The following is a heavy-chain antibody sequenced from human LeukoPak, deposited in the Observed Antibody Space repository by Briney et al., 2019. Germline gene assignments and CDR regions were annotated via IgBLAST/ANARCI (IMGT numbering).Heavy chain of an antibody. Sequence: GGSLRLSCAASGFTVSSNYMSWVRQAPGKGLEGVSVIYSGGSTYYADSVKGRFIISRDNSKNMLYLQMNSLRAEDTAVYYCARGGYSYGLTYWGQGTLVTVSS. CDR2: IYSGGST. CDR1: GFTVSSNY. J-gene: IGHJ4*02. CDR3: ARGGYSYGLTY. V-gene: IGHV3-53*01. D-gene: IGHD5-18*01.